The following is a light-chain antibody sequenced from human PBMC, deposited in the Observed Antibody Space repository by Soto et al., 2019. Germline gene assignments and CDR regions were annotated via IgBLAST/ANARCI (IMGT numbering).Light chain of an antibody. V-gene: IGKV3-20*01. CDR1: QSVSSSF. CDR2: GTS. J-gene: IGKJ4*01. Sequence: EIVLAQSPGTLSLSPGERATLSCRASQSVSSSFFAWYQRKPGQAPRLLMFGTSRRATGTPDRFSGSGSGTDFTLTISRLEPEDFAVYYCQHYGGPHPTFGGGTKVEI. CDR3: QHYGGPHPT.